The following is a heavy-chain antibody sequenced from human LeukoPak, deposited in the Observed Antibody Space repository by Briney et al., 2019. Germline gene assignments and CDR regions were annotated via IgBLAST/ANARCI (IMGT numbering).Heavy chain of an antibody. V-gene: IGHV4-39*01. D-gene: IGHD6-19*01. CDR2: IHYSGST. J-gene: IGHJ4*02. CDR1: GGSISSSSYY. Sequence: SETLSLTCTVSGGSISSSSYYWGWIRQPPGKGLEWIGSIHYSGSTYYNPSLKSRVTISVDTSKNRFSLKLSSVTAADTAVYYCARGRTSGWYSGWGQGTLVTVSS. CDR3: ARGRTSGWYSG.